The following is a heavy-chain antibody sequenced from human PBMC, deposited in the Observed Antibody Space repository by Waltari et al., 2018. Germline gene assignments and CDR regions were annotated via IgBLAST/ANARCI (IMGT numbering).Heavy chain of an antibody. J-gene: IGHJ5*02. V-gene: IGHV3-33*01. Sequence: QEQLVESGGHVVQPGRYLRLSCAASGFRFRTHGFHWVRQAPGKGLGGVALIWHDGSNTDSRGSVRGRVTVSRDDSKSTIGLQMNSLRAEDTAVYFCARDAALGRLDLWGPGTLVTVSS. CDR3: ARDAALGRLDL. CDR2: IWHDGSNT. D-gene: IGHD6-13*01. CDR1: GFRFRTHG.